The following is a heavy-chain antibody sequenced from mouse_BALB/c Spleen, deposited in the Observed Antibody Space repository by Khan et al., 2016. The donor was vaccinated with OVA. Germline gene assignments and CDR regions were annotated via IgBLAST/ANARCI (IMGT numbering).Heavy chain of an antibody. Sequence: QVQLKQSGPGLVQPSQSLSITCTVSGFSLTTYGVHWVRQSPEKGLEWLGVIWSGGTTDYSAAFISRLSITKDNSKSQVFFKMNSLQANDTATYYCARNYDYDEGLAYWGPGTLVTVSA. CDR1: GFSLTTYG. J-gene: IGHJ3*01. D-gene: IGHD2-4*01. V-gene: IGHV2-2*02. CDR2: IWSGGTT. CDR3: ARNYDYDEGLAY.